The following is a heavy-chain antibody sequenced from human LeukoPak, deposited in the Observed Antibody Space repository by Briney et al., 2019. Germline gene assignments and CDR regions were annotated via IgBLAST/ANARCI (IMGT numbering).Heavy chain of an antibody. D-gene: IGHD5-18*01. CDR3: ASLHRDTADLKTNYFDY. CDR1: GGSFSGYY. Sequence: SSETLSLTCAVYGGSFSGYYWSWIRQPPGKGLEWIGEINHSGSTNYNPSLKSRVTISVDTSKNQFSLKLSSVTAADTAVYYCASLHRDTADLKTNYFDYWGQGTLVTVSS. V-gene: IGHV4-34*01. CDR2: INHSGST. J-gene: IGHJ4*02.